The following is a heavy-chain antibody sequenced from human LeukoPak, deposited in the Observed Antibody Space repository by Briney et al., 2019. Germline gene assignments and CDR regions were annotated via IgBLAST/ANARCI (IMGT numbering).Heavy chain of an antibody. V-gene: IGHV3-23*01. D-gene: IGHD2-15*01. CDR1: GFTFSSYG. CDR3: AKGVLLVVAATLDAFDI. CDR2: ISGSGGST. J-gene: IGHJ3*02. Sequence: GGSLRLSCAASGFTFSSYGMHWVRQAPGKGLEWVSAISGSGGSTYYADSVKGRFTISRDNSKNTLYLQMNSLRAEDTAVYYCAKGVLLVVAATLDAFDIWGQGTMVTVSS.